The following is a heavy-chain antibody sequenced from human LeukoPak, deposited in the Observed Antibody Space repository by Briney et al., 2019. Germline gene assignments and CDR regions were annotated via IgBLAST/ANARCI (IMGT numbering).Heavy chain of an antibody. Sequence: ASVKVSCKASGYTSTSYGISWVRQAPGQGLEWMGWISAYNGNTNYAQKLQGRVTMTTDTSTSTAYMELRSLRSDDTAVYYCARGVYYYDSSGYVPGLFDYWGQGTLVTVSS. V-gene: IGHV1-18*01. CDR2: ISAYNGNT. CDR3: ARGVYYYDSSGYVPGLFDY. D-gene: IGHD3-22*01. J-gene: IGHJ4*02. CDR1: GYTSTSYG.